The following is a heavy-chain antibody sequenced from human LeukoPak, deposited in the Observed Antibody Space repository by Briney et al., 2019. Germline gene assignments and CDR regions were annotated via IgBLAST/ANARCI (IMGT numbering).Heavy chain of an antibody. Sequence: SETLSLTCTVSGFSITSGYFWGWIRQPPGKGLEWIGNVYTTGAGSTYHNPSLKSRVTVSSDTSKNQVSLKLNSVTAADTAVYYCARTRYYYNSRSYGAPYYFDYWGQGTLVTVSS. D-gene: IGHD3-10*01. J-gene: IGHJ4*02. CDR2: VYTTGAGST. CDR1: GFSITSGYF. CDR3: ARTRYYYNSRSYGAPYYFDY. V-gene: IGHV4-38-2*02.